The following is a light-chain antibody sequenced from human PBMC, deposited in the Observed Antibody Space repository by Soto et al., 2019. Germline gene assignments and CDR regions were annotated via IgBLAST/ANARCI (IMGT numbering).Light chain of an antibody. J-gene: IGKJ1*01. CDR3: QQYDSSPRT. CDR2: DGS. CDR1: QSVSSNF. V-gene: IGKV3-20*01. Sequence: EIVLTQSPGTLSLSPGERATISCRASQSVSSNFLAWYQQKPGQAPRLLIDDGSNRATGIPDRFSGSGSGTDFTLTISRLEPEDFAVYYCQQYDSSPRTFGQGTKVEIK.